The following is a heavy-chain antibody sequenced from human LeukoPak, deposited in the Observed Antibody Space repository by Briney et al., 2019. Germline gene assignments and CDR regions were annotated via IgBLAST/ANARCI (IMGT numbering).Heavy chain of an antibody. CDR3: ARVVGLAMGSSSCYEIFWFDP. D-gene: IGHD6-13*01. J-gene: IGHJ5*02. V-gene: IGHV4-59*01. Sequence: SETLSLTCTVSGGSISSYYWSWIRQPPGKGLEWIVYIYYSGSTNYNSSLKSRVTISVDTSKNQFSLKLSSVTAADTAVYYCARVVGLAMGSSSCYEIFWFDPWGQGTLVTVSS. CDR1: GGSISSYY. CDR2: IYYSGST.